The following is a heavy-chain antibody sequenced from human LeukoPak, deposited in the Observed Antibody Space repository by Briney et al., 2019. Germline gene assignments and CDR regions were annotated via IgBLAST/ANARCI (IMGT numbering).Heavy chain of an antibody. CDR1: GGSISSYS. CDR2: LYTRGST. D-gene: IGHD4-17*01. Sequence: SETLSLTCTVSGGSISSYSWNWIRQPAGKGLEWIGRLYTRGSTTYNPSLKSRVTMSVDTSKKHFSLKLSSVTAADTAVYYCARDQGDYGDHRYFAYWGQGTLVTVSS. V-gene: IGHV4-4*07. CDR3: ARDQGDYGDHRYFAY. J-gene: IGHJ4*02.